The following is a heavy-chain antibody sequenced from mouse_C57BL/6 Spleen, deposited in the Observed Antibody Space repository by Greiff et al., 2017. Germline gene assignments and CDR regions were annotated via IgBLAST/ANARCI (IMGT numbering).Heavy chain of an antibody. Sequence: EVKLVASGGGLVQPGGSLSLSCAASGFTFTDYYMSWVRQPPGKALAWLGFIRNKANGYTTEYSASVKGRFTISRDNSQSILYLQMNALRAEDSATYYCARGIYYFNLFAYWGQGTLVTVSA. J-gene: IGHJ3*01. CDR2: IRNKANGYTT. V-gene: IGHV7-3*01. CDR3: ARGIYYFNLFAY. CDR1: GFTFTDYY. D-gene: IGHD2-1*01.